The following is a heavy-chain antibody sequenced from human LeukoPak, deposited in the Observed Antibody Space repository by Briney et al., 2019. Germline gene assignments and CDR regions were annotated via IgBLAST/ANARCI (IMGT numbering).Heavy chain of an antibody. CDR3: ARRAAAGTSPFDY. CDR2: IYTSGST. CDR1: GGSISSYY. J-gene: IGHJ4*02. V-gene: IGHV4-4*09. D-gene: IGHD6-13*01. Sequence: SETLSLTCTVSGGSISSYYWSWIRQPPGKGLEYIGYIYTSGSTNFNPSLKSRVTISVGTSKNQSSLKLSSVTAADTAVYYCARRAAAGTSPFDYWGQGTLVTVSS.